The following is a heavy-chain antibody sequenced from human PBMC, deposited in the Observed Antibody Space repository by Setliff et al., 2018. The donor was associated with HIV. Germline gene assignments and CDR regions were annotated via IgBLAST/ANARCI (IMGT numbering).Heavy chain of an antibody. CDR1: GVTFSNSG. CDR3: ARGAPPGNPGHLDY. Sequence: ASVKVSCKASGVTFSNSGISWVRQAPGQGLEWMGEIIPMYDPPVYAQKFQGRVTITADESTTTVYMELSSLTSDDTAVYYCARGAPPGNPGHLDYWGQGTQVTVSS. V-gene: IGHV1-69*13. J-gene: IGHJ4*02. D-gene: IGHD6-13*01. CDR2: IIPMYDPP.